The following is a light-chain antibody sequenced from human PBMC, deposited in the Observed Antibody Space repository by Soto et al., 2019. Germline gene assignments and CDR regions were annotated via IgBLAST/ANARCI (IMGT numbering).Light chain of an antibody. Sequence: EFVLTQSPGTLSLNPGERATLSCRTSQTVSSNHLAWYQQKPGQAPRLLIYGASSRATGIPDRFSGSGSGTDFTLTISRLEPEDFAVYYCQQYGSSLGVTFGGGTKVDIK. J-gene: IGKJ4*01. V-gene: IGKV3-20*01. CDR3: QQYGSSLGVT. CDR2: GAS. CDR1: QTVSSNH.